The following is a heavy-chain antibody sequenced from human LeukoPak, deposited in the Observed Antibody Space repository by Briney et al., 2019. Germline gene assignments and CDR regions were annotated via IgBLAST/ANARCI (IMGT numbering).Heavy chain of an antibody. CDR3: ARGGSDYGPFDY. V-gene: IGHV3-30-3*01. J-gene: IGHJ4*02. Sequence: GRSLRLSCAASGCTFSSYAMHWVRQAPGKGLEWVAVISYDGSNKYYADSVKGRFTISRDNSKNTLYLQMNSLRAEDTAVYYCARGGSDYGPFDYWGQGTLVTVSS. CDR1: GCTFSSYA. CDR2: ISYDGSNK. D-gene: IGHD4-17*01.